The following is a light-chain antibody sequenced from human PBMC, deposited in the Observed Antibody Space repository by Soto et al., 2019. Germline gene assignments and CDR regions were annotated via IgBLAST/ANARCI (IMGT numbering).Light chain of an antibody. CDR2: GAS. Sequence: TLSVSPGERATLSCRASQSVSNNLAWYQQKPGQAPRLLIYGASTRATGIPARFSGSGSRTDFTLSIISLQSEDFAVYYCQQYNNWPETFGQGTKVDIK. J-gene: IGKJ1*01. CDR3: QQYNNWPET. V-gene: IGKV3-15*01. CDR1: QSVSNN.